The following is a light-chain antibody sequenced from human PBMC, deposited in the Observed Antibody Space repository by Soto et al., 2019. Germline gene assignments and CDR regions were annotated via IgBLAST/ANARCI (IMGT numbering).Light chain of an antibody. Sequence: EIVLTQSPCTLSFSPGARSTLSFMASQSVSSSYLAWYQRKPGQAPRLLIYGASSRATGIPDRFSGSGSGTDFNLTISRLEPEDFAMYYCQHYGSSPRTFGQGTKVDIK. J-gene: IGKJ1*01. CDR2: GAS. CDR1: QSVSSSY. CDR3: QHYGSSPRT. V-gene: IGKV3-20*01.